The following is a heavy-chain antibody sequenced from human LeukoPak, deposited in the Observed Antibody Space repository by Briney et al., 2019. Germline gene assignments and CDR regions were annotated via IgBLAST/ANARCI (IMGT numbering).Heavy chain of an antibody. CDR3: ARHVINHDILTGYGRDDAFDI. CDR2: IKHSGST. D-gene: IGHD3-9*01. J-gene: IGHJ3*02. Sequence: SETLSLTCAVYGGSFSGYYWSWIRQPPGKGLEWLGEIKHSGSTNYNPSLKSRVTISVDTSKNQFSLKLSSVTAADTAVYYCARHVINHDILTGYGRDDAFDIWGQGTMVTVSS. CDR1: GGSFSGYY. V-gene: IGHV4-34*01.